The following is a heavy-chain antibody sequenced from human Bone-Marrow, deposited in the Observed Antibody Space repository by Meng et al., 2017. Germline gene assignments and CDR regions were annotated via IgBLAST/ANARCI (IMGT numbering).Heavy chain of an antibody. Sequence: EGQLVESGGGLVKPGGSLRLSCAASGFTFSSYTMNWVRQAPGKGLEWVSSISSSSGSIYYADSVKGRFTISRDNAKNSLYLQMNSLRAEDTAVYYCARLVVVAAIDYWGQGTLVTVSS. D-gene: IGHD2-15*01. CDR1: GFTFSSYT. J-gene: IGHJ4*02. CDR2: ISSSSGSI. V-gene: IGHV3-21*01. CDR3: ARLVVVAAIDY.